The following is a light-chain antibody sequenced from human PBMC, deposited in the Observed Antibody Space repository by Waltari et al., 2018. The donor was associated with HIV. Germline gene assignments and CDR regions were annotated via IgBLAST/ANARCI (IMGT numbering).Light chain of an antibody. CDR1: QDISGS. V-gene: IGKV1-16*02. Sequence: DIQKTQSPSSLSASVGDRVTITCRASQDISGSLTWFQQKPGKAPKPLIYPASTLQSGVPSKFSGSASGTDFTLTISSLQPDDFATYYCQQYKSYPFTFGGGTKVEI. CDR3: QQYKSYPFT. J-gene: IGKJ4*01. CDR2: PAS.